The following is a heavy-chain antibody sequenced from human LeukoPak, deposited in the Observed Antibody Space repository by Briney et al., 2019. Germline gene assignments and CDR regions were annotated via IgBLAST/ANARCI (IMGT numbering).Heavy chain of an antibody. CDR3: ARDFNWAIDY. Sequence: GRSLRLSCAASGFIFSSYGMPWVRQAPGKGLEWVALISSEGRKKLYADSVKGRLTISRDTSKNTLYLEMSSLRPEDTAVYYCARDFNWAIDYWGQGTLVTVSS. J-gene: IGHJ4*02. D-gene: IGHD7-27*01. V-gene: IGHV3-30*03. CDR1: GFIFSSYG. CDR2: ISSEGRKK.